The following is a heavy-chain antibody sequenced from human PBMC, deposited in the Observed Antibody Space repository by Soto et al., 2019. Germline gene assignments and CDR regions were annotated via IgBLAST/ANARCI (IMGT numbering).Heavy chain of an antibody. V-gene: IGHV3-23*01. D-gene: IGHD4-17*01. J-gene: IGHJ4*02. CDR2: ISGSGGST. CDR1: GFTFSSYA. CDR3: AKGDYGDYVDFDY. Sequence: GESLKISCAASGFTFSSYAMSWVRQAPGKGLEWVSAISGSGGSTYYADSVKGRFTISRDNSKNTLYLQMNSLRAEDTAVYYCAKGDYGDYVDFDYWGQGTLVTVSS.